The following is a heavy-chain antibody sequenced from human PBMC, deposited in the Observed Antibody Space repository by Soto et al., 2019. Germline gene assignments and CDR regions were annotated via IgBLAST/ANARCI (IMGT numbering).Heavy chain of an antibody. D-gene: IGHD3-10*01. CDR3: AKDRQPYGRWPFDH. Sequence: EVQLLESGGGLVQPGGSLRLTCAASGFTFRTYAMSWVRQAPGEGLEWVSGIFGSGGGISYADSVKGRFTISRDNSNNMLYLQMHSLRAEDTAVYYCAKDRQPYGRWPFDHWGQGTLVTVSS. J-gene: IGHJ4*02. CDR1: GFTFRTYA. V-gene: IGHV3-23*01. CDR2: IFGSGGGI.